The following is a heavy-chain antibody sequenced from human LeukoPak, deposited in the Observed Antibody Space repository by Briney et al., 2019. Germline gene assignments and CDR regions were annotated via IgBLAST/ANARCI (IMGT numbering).Heavy chain of an antibody. Sequence: PSGTLSLTCGVSGGSIITTNWWSWVRQPPGKGLEWIGEVHLNGATNYNPSLESRVSMSIDKSKNQLSLKLSSVTAADTATYYCTRESGAFSPFGFWGQGTLVSVSS. D-gene: IGHD1-26*01. V-gene: IGHV4-4*02. CDR1: GGSIITTNW. CDR3: TRESGAFSPFGF. CDR2: VHLNGAT. J-gene: IGHJ4*02.